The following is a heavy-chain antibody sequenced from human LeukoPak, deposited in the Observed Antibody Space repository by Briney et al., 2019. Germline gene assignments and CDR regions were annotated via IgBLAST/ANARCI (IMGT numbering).Heavy chain of an antibody. J-gene: IGHJ4*02. D-gene: IGHD4-17*01. Sequence: KTGGSLRLSCAASGFTFSDYYMSWIRQAPGKGLEWVSYISSSGSTIYYADSVKGRFTISRDNAKNSLYLQMNSLRAEDTAVYYCARARLYGDYAFDYWGQGTLVTVSS. CDR1: GFTFSDYY. CDR2: ISSSGSTI. CDR3: ARARLYGDYAFDY. V-gene: IGHV3-11*04.